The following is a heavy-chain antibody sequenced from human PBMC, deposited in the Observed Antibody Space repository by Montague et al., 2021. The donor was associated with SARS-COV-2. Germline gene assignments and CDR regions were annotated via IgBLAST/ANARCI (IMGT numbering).Heavy chain of an antibody. CDR3: ARDTRITMLVVVNRYGMGV. J-gene: IGHJ6*02. V-gene: IGHV4-39*07. CDR2: IYYSGST. D-gene: IGHD3-22*01. CDR1: GGAISSSSYY. Sequence: SETRSLTCTVSGGAISSSSYYWGWIRQPPGKGLEWIGSIYYSGSTYYNPSLKSRVTISVDTSKNQFSLKLSSVTAADTAVYYCARDTRITMLVVVNRYGMGVWGQGTTVTVSS.